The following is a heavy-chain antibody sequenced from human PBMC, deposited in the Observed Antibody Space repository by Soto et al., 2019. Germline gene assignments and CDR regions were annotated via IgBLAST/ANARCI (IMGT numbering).Heavy chain of an antibody. J-gene: IGHJ5*02. Sequence: QVPLVQSGAEVKKPGASVKVSCKASGYIFTNYDANSVRQATGQGLEYLGWLNPNSGNTGNVQKLQRRVTMTRNTSTNSAYMELNSMRSENTALYYCARGSKYGDYSRWFDPWGKATLVTVS. D-gene: IGHD4-17*01. V-gene: IGHV1-8*01. CDR3: ARGSKYGDYSRWFDP. CDR2: LNPNSGNT. CDR1: GYIFTNYD.